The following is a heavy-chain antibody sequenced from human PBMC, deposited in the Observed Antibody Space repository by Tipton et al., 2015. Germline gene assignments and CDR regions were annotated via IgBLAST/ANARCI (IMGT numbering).Heavy chain of an antibody. CDR2: VYYSGSA. D-gene: IGHD6-19*01. CDR3: ARLGIAVAGGYAFDI. V-gene: IGHV4-39*02. Sequence: LRLSCTVSGGSITRSPYYWGWVRQPPGKGLEWIGSVYYSGSAYYSPSLKSRLIISLDTSKNHFSLQLTSVTAADTAVYYCARLGIAVAGGYAFDIWGQGTMVTVSS. J-gene: IGHJ3*02. CDR1: GGSITRSPYY.